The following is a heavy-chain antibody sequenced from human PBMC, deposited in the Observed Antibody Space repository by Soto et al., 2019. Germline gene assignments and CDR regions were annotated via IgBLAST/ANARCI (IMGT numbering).Heavy chain of an antibody. V-gene: IGHV3-21*01. CDR1: GFTFSSYS. J-gene: IGHJ6*02. D-gene: IGHD1-1*01. Sequence: GGSLRLSCAASGFTFSSYSMNWVRQAPGKGLEWVSSISSSSSYIYYADSVKGRFTISGDNAKNSLYLQMNSLRAEDTAVYYCAREKHQIYNSRKSGMDVWGQGTTVTVSS. CDR2: ISSSSSYI. CDR3: AREKHQIYNSRKSGMDV.